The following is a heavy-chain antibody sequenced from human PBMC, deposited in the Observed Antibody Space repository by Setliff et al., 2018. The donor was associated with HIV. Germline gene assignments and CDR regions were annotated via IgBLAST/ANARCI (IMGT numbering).Heavy chain of an antibody. CDR1: GYSFSSYW. V-gene: IGHV5-51*01. Sequence: GESLKISCKGSGYSFSSYWTGWVRQMPGKGLEWMGIIYPGDSDTRYSPSFQGQVTIPADKSISTAYLQCSSLKASDTAMYYCARLGGICSGGSCTALAYTMDVWGQGTTVTVSS. J-gene: IGHJ6*02. D-gene: IGHD2-15*01. CDR2: IYPGDSDT. CDR3: ARLGGICSGGSCTALAYTMDV.